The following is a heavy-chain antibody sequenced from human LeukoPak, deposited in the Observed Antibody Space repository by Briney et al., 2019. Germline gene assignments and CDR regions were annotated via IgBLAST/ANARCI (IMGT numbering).Heavy chain of an antibody. J-gene: IGHJ4*02. CDR2: ISSSLSYI. CDR1: GFTFSSYI. Sequence: GGSLRLSCEASGFTFSSYIMHWVRQAPGKGLEWVSSISSSLSYIYYADSVKGRFTISRDNAKNSLYLQMNSLRVEDTAVYYYARDLGDYWGQGTLVTVSS. CDR3: ARDLGDY. D-gene: IGHD3-10*01. V-gene: IGHV3-21*01.